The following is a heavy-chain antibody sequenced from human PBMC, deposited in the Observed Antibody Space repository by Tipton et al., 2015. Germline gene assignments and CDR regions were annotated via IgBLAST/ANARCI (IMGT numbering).Heavy chain of an antibody. CDR2: LSALGDTI. J-gene: IGHJ4*02. D-gene: IGHD2-21*02. CDR1: GFTISTHE. Sequence: SLRLSCAASGFTISTHEMTWVRQAPGKGLEWISYLSALGDTIYYADSVRGRFTISRDDAKNSLYLQLNSLRVEDTAVYYCARESAYCGGDCYSGAGYWGQGTLVTVSS. V-gene: IGHV3-48*03. CDR3: ARESAYCGGDCYSGAGY.